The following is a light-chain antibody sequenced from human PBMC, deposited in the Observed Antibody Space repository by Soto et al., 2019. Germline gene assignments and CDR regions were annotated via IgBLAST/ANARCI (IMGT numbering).Light chain of an antibody. J-gene: IGKJ1*01. V-gene: IGKV3-20*01. Sequence: EIVLTQSPATLSLSPGERATLSCRASQSVSSSYLAWYQQKPGQAPRLLIYGASSRATGIPDRFSGSGSGTDFTLTISRLEPEDFALYYCQQYGSSPLTFGQGTKVDIK. CDR3: QQYGSSPLT. CDR1: QSVSSSY. CDR2: GAS.